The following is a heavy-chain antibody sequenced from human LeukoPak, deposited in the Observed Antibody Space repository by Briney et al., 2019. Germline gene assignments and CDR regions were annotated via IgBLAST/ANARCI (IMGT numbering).Heavy chain of an antibody. CDR1: GFTFSSYS. D-gene: IGHD2-15*01. J-gene: IGHJ6*03. V-gene: IGHV3-48*01. CDR3: ARGRCTGGRCHSLSVGYMDV. Sequence: PGGSLRLSCAASGFTFSSYSMNWVRQAPGKRLEWVSYISSSSTTIYYADSVKGRFTISRDNAKNSLYLQMNSLRAEDTAVYYCARGRCTGGRCHSLSVGYMDVWGKGTTVTVSS. CDR2: ISSSSTTI.